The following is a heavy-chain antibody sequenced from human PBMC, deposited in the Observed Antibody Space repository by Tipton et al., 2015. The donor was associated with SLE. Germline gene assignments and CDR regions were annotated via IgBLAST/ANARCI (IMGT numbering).Heavy chain of an antibody. Sequence: TLSLTCTVSGGSISGFYWSWIRQPDGKGLEWIGRIYSSGSPNYNPSLKSRVTMSVDTSKNQFSLKLSSVTAADTAVYYCARDREMGFDYWGQGTLVTVSS. V-gene: IGHV4-4*07. CDR2: IYSSGSP. CDR1: GGSISGFY. J-gene: IGHJ4*02. CDR3: ARDREMGFDY. D-gene: IGHD5-24*01.